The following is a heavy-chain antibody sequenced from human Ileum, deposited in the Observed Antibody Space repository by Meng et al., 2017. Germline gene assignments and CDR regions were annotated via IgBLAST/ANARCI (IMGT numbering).Heavy chain of an antibody. CDR1: GGSISSIFY. J-gene: IGHJ4*02. CDR2: IYLAGSP. D-gene: IGHD2-15*01. CDR3: VRHGGKYFDS. Sequence: QVGLRVSGPGLLVPSGTLSLTCTVSGGSISSIFYWSWVRQSPGKGLEWIGQIYLAGSPNYNPSLESRVTISVDKSKNQFSLRLASVTAADTAIFYCVRHGGKYFDSWGQGTLVTVSS. V-gene: IGHV4-4*02.